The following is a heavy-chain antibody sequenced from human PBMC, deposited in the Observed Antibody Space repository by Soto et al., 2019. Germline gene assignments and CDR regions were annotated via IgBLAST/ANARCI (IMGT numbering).Heavy chain of an antibody. CDR1: GFPFNTFG. D-gene: IGHD1-1*01. V-gene: IGHV3-23*01. J-gene: IGHJ4*02. Sequence: EVQVLESGGGLVQPGGSLRLSCAASGFPFNTFGMNWVRQAPGKGLEWVSAISGSGRSTYYADSVKGRFTISRDTSKNMVYLQMTSLSGDDTAVYYCAKGQDSFFRPGAGTEFWGQGTLVTVS. CDR2: ISGSGRST. CDR3: AKGQDSFFRPGAGTEF.